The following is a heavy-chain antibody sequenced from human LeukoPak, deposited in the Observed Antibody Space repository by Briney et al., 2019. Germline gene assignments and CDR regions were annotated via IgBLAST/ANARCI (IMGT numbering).Heavy chain of an antibody. CDR2: ISGSGGST. CDR3: AKGGDSSGYYLNFDY. D-gene: IGHD3-22*01. J-gene: IGHJ4*02. Sequence: GGSLRLSCAASGFTFSSYAMSWVRQAPGKGLEWVSAISGSGGSTYYADSVKGRFTISGDNSKNTLYLQMNSLRAEDTAVYYCAKGGDSSGYYLNFDYWGQGTLVTVSS. V-gene: IGHV3-23*01. CDR1: GFTFSSYA.